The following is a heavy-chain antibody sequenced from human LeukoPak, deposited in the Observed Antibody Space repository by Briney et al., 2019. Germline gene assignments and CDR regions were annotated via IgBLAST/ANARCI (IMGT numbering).Heavy chain of an antibody. CDR2: IIPILGIA. D-gene: IGHD2-2*01. J-gene: IGHJ6*03. Sequence: GASVKVSCKASGGTFSSYAISWVRQAPGQGLQWMGRIIPILGIANYAQKFQGRVTITADKSTSTAYMELSSLRSEDTAVYYCARVMYPYYMDVWGKGTTVTVSS. V-gene: IGHV1-69*04. CDR3: ARVMYPYYMDV. CDR1: GGTFSSYA.